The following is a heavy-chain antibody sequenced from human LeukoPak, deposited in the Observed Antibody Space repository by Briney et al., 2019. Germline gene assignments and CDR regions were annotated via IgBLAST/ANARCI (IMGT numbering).Heavy chain of an antibody. Sequence: WGAVKVSCKQPGYTLTSYLIYWVCQALGERLQWMGWINGGRGNTKSSQKFRGGVTITRDTSASTAYMELRRLRAEETPVYYCARGGPGCSSTSCYRLNYYYYGMDVWGKGTTVTVSS. D-gene: IGHD2-2*02. CDR3: ARGGPGCSSTSCYRLNYYYYGMDV. CDR2: INGGRGNT. CDR1: GYTLTSYL. V-gene: IGHV1-3*01. J-gene: IGHJ6*04.